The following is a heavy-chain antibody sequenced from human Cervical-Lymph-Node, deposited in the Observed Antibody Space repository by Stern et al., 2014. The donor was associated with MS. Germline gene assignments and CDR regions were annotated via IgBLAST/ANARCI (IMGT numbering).Heavy chain of an antibody. V-gene: IGHV1-69*06. CDR2: IIPPFGRA. CDR3: ASLDVTTFR. D-gene: IGHD1-14*01. CDR1: GGTLGSYA. Sequence: QVQLVESGAERKKPGSSVKVSCKASGGTLGSYAVSWVRQAPGQVLEWMGGIIPPFGRAIYAQNFQGRISIPADTVTTTIYMELSSLRSEDTAMYYCASLDVTTFRWGKGALVTVSS. J-gene: IGHJ4*02.